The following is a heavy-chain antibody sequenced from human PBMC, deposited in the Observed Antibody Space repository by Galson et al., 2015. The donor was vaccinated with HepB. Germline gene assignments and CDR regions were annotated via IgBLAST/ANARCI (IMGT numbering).Heavy chain of an antibody. V-gene: IGHV3-49*04. J-gene: IGHJ4*02. Sequence: SLRLSCAAYGFTSGDHAMSWVRQAPGKGLEWVGFIRSKAYGGTTEYAASVRGRFAISRDDSKTIAYLQMNSLKTEDTAVYYCTRVSFRAATGTFDYWGQGTLVTLSS. CDR1: GFTSGDHA. CDR2: IRSKAYGGTT. D-gene: IGHD6-13*01. CDR3: TRVSFRAATGTFDY.